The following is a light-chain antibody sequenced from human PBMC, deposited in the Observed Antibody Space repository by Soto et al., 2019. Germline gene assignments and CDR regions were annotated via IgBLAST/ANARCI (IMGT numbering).Light chain of an antibody. CDR2: DAS. CDR1: QSVNDNY. CDR3: QQYANLPPNT. V-gene: IGKV3D-20*01. J-gene: IGKJ2*01. Sequence: ETVLTQSPATRSLSPGDRATLSCGASQSVNDNYLAWYQQKPGLAPRLLIYDASTRATGIPDRFSGSGSGTDFTLTISRLEPEDFAMYYCQQYANLPPNTFGQGTKLEIK.